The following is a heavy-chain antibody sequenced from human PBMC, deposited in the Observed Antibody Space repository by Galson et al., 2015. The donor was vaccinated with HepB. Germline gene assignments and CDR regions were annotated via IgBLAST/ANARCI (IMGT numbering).Heavy chain of an antibody. CDR3: AREKPNCGGDCYPAYYYYYMDV. CDR2: IWYDGSNK. D-gene: IGHD2-21*01. Sequence: SLRLSCAASGFTFSSYGMHWVRQAPGKGLEWVAVIWYDGSNKYYADSVKGRFTISRDNSKNTLYLQMNSLRAEDTAVYYCAREKPNCGGDCYPAYYYYYMDVWGKGTTVTVSS. CDR1: GFTFSSYG. V-gene: IGHV3-33*08. J-gene: IGHJ6*03.